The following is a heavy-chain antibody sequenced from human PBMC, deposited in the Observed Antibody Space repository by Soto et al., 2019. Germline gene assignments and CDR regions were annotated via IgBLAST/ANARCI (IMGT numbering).Heavy chain of an antibody. V-gene: IGHV1-46*01. CDR1: GYTFTSYY. CDR3: ARDIRITIFGVVPPMDV. D-gene: IGHD3-3*01. J-gene: IGHJ6*02. Sequence: ASVKVSCKASGYTFTSYYMHWVLQAPGQGLEWMGIINPSGGSTSYAQKFQGRVTMTRDTSTSTVYMELSSLRSEDTAVYYCARDIRITIFGVVPPMDVWGQGTTVTVSS. CDR2: INPSGGST.